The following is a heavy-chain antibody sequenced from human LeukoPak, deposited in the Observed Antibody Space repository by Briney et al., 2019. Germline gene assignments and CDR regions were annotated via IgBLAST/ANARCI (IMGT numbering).Heavy chain of an antibody. Sequence: SETLSLTCTVSSGSISSYYWSWIRQPPGKGLEWIGYIYYSGSTNYNPSLKSRVTISVDTSKNQFSLKLSSVTAADTAVYYCARVDGSSSWYRYFDLWGRGTLVTVSS. CDR2: IYYSGST. V-gene: IGHV4-59*01. D-gene: IGHD6-13*01. CDR3: ARVDGSSSWYRYFDL. J-gene: IGHJ2*01. CDR1: SGSISSYY.